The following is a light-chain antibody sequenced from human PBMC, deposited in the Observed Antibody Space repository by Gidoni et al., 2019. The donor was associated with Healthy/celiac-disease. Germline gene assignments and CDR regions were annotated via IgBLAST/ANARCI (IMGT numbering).Light chain of an antibody. V-gene: IGKV1-27*01. Sequence: DIQTTQPPSSLSASVGNRLTITCRASQGISNYLAWYQQNPGKVPKLLIYAASTLQSGVPSLFSGSGSGTDFTLTISSLQPEDVATYYWQKYNSAPWTFGQGTKVEIK. J-gene: IGKJ1*01. CDR2: AAS. CDR3: QKYNSAPWT. CDR1: QGISNY.